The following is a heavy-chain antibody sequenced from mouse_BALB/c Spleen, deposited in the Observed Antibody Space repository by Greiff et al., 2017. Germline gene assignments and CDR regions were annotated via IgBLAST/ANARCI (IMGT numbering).Heavy chain of an antibody. CDR3: TRSGNYEGYYAMDY. Sequence: EVQLQQSGTVLARPGASVKMSCKASGYTFTSYWMHWVKQRPGQGLEWIGAIYPGNSDTSYNQKFKGKAKLTAVTSTSTAYMELSSLTNEDSAVYYCTRSGNYEGYYAMDYWGQGTSVTVSS. D-gene: IGHD2-1*01. J-gene: IGHJ4*01. V-gene: IGHV1-5*01. CDR1: GYTFTSYW. CDR2: IYPGNSDT.